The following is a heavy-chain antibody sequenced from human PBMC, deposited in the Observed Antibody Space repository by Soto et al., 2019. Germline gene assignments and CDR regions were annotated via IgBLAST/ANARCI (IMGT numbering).Heavy chain of an antibody. V-gene: IGHV3-30-3*01. J-gene: IGHJ4*02. Sequence: HPGGSLRLSCAGSGFTFGADWMTWVRQAPGKGLEWVAVMSPNGNNQYYADSVKGRFTISRDTSKSTLYLQMTSLRPDDTAVYYCATGANFYYDTSRYWGQGTLVTVSS. CDR3: ATGANFYYDTSRY. D-gene: IGHD3-22*01. CDR2: MSPNGNNQ. CDR1: GFTFGADW.